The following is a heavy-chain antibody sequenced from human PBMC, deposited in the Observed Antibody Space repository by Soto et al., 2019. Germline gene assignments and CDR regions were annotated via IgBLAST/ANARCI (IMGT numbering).Heavy chain of an antibody. CDR1: GVSISGSDYY. J-gene: IGHJ4*02. CDR2: IYYTGST. D-gene: IGHD6-13*01. V-gene: IGHV4-39*01. CDR3: ARPDRLGRILYSSLWFFEF. Sequence: QLQLQESGPGLVKPSETLSLTCVVSGVSISGSDYYWAWIRQSPGKGLEWVGSIYYTGSTDYNPSLSSRDTISVDTSKIQLSLTRSSGNAADAAVYFCARPDRLGRILYSSLWFFEFWGQGNWVAVSA.